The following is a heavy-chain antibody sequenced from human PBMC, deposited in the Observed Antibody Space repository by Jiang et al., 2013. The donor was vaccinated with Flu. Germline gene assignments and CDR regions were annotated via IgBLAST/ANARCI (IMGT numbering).Heavy chain of an antibody. CDR1: GGSFSGYY. D-gene: IGHD1-26*01. J-gene: IGHJ4*02. V-gene: IGHV4-34*01. Sequence: LLKPSETLSLTCAVYGGSFSGYYWSWIRQPPGKGLEWIGEINHSGSTNYNPSLKSRVTISVGTSKNQFSLKLSSVTAADTAVYYCARGIMGAFDYWGQGTLVTVSS. CDR3: ARGIMGAFDY. CDR2: INHSGST.